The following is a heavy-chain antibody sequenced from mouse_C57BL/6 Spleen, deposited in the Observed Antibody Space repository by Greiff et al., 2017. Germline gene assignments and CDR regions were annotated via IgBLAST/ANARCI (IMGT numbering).Heavy chain of an antibody. CDR3: ARFHGSSPYYFDY. J-gene: IGHJ2*01. CDR1: GYTFTSYW. V-gene: IGHV1-55*01. Sequence: QVQLQQPGAELVKPGASVKMSCKASGYTFTSYWITWVKQRPGQGLEWIGDIYPGRGSTNYNEKFKSKATLTVDTSSSTAYMQLSSLTSEDSAVYYCARFHGSSPYYFDYWGQGTTLTVSS. CDR2: IYPGRGST. D-gene: IGHD1-1*01.